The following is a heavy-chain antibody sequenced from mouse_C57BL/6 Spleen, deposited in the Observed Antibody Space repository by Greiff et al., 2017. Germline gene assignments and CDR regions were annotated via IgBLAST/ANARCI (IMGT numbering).Heavy chain of an antibody. V-gene: IGHV1-5*01. CDR1: GYTFTSYW. CDR3: TREGTPIVAHFDY. CDR2: IYPGNSDT. J-gene: IGHJ2*01. D-gene: IGHD1-1*01. Sequence: EVKLMESGTVLAMPGASVKMSCKTSGYTFTSYWMHWVNQRPGQGLEWIGAIYPGNSDTSYNQKVKGKAKLTAVTSASTAYMEHSSLTNEDSAVYYCTREGTPIVAHFDYWGQGTTLTVSS.